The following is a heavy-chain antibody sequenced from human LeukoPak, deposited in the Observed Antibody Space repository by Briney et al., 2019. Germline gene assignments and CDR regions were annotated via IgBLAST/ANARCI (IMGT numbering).Heavy chain of an antibody. D-gene: IGHD3-22*01. V-gene: IGHV3-23*01. CDR1: GFPFSSYA. J-gene: IGHJ4*02. Sequence: GSLRLSCAASGFPFSSYAMSWVRQAPGKGLEWVSAISGSGGSTYYADSVKGRFTISRDNSKNTLYLQMNSLRAEDTAVYYCAKDDSRVTMIVVVISYFDYWGQGTLVTVSS. CDR2: ISGSGGST. CDR3: AKDDSRVTMIVVVISYFDY.